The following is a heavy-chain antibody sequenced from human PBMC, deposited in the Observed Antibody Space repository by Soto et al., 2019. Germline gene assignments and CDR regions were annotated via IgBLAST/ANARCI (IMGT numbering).Heavy chain of an antibody. Sequence: QVQLVQSGAEVKKPGASVKVSCKASRYTFTSYGISWVRQAPGQGLEWMGWISAYNGNTNYAQKLQGRVTMTTDTSTSTAYMELRSLRSDDTAVYYCARDLYDILTGYYTGNYFDYWGQGTLVTVSS. V-gene: IGHV1-18*01. J-gene: IGHJ4*02. CDR3: ARDLYDILTGYYTGNYFDY. CDR1: RYTFTSYG. CDR2: ISAYNGNT. D-gene: IGHD3-9*01.